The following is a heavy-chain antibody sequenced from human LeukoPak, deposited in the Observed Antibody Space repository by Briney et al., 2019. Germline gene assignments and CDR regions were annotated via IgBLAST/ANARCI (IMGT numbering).Heavy chain of an antibody. CDR3: ARHGVYSSAWQYYYMDV. CDR2: VYSGDSDT. V-gene: IGHV5-51*01. Sequence: GESLKISCKSSGYRFTSYWIGWVRQMPGKGLECMGIVYSGDSDTRYSPSFQGQVTISADKAISTAYLQWSSLKASDTAMYYCARHGVYSSAWQYYYMDVWGKGTTVTVSS. D-gene: IGHD6-19*01. CDR1: GYRFTSYW. J-gene: IGHJ6*03.